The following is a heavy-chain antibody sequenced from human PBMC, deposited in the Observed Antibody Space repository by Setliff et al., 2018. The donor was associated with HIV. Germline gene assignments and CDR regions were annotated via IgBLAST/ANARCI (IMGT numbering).Heavy chain of an antibody. V-gene: IGHV3-48*01. CDR3: ARDYPYMDV. CDR2: ISGSSSTI. CDR1: GFTVSNNY. Sequence: LRLSCAASGFTVSNNYMNWVRQAPGKGLEWVSSISGSSSTIYYADSVKGRFTISRDNAKNSLYLQMNSLRAEDTAVYYCARDYPYMDVWGKGTTVTVSS. J-gene: IGHJ6*03.